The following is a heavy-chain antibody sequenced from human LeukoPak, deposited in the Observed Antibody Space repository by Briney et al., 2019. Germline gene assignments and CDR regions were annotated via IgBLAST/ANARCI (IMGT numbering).Heavy chain of an antibody. V-gene: IGHV4-31*11. CDR2: IYYSGST. Sequence: SETLSLTCAVYGGSFSGYYWSWIRQHPGKGLEWIGYIYYSGSTYYNPSLKSRVTISVDTSKNQFSLKLSSVTAADTAVYYCAREQQLAPLAFDIWGQGTMVTVSS. J-gene: IGHJ3*02. CDR1: GGSFSGYY. CDR3: AREQQLAPLAFDI. D-gene: IGHD6-13*01.